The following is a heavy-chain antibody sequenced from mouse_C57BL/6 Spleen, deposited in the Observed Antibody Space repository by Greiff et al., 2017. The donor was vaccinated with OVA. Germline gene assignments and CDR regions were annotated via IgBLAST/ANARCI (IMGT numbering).Heavy chain of an antibody. V-gene: IGHV5-6*02. Sequence: EVKLVESGGDLVKPGGSLKLSCAASGFTFSSYGMSWVRQTPDKRLEWVATISSGGSYTYYPDSVKGRFTISRDNAKNTLYLQMSSLKSEDTAMYYCARRRLTTVVARYFDVWGTGTTVTVSS. D-gene: IGHD1-1*01. CDR2: ISSGGSYT. CDR1: GFTFSSYG. J-gene: IGHJ1*03. CDR3: ARRRLTTVVARYFDV.